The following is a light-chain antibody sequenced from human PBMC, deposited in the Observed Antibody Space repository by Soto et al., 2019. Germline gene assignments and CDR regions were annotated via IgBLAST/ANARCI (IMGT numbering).Light chain of an antibody. J-gene: IGKJ3*01. CDR2: DAS. CDR1: QSVSSY. V-gene: IGKV3-11*01. CDR3: QQRRNWLGFT. Sequence: EIVLTQSPATLSLSPGERATLSCRASQSVSSYLAWYQQKPGQAPRLLIYDASNRATGIPARFSGSGSGTDFTPTISSLEPEDFAVYYCQQRRNWLGFTFSPGPKVDIK.